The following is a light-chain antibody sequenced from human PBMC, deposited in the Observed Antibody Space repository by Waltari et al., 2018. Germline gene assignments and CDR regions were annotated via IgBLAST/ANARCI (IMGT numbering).Light chain of an antibody. CDR2: EVS. CDR1: STDVGGYGD. Sequence: QSALTQPASVSGSPGQSITISCTGTSTDVGGYGDVSCYQQYPGRAPKLIIYEVSYRPSGISTRFSGSKSGNTASLTISGLQADDEADYYCSSHTSTVPHVFGTGTRVTV. J-gene: IGLJ1*01. V-gene: IGLV2-14*03. CDR3: SSHTSTVPHV.